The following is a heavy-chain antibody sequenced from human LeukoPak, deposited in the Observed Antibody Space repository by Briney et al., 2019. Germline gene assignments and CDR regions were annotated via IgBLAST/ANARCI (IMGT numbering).Heavy chain of an antibody. D-gene: IGHD6-19*01. V-gene: IGHV4-34*01. Sequence: SETLSLTCAVYGGSFSGYYWSWIRQPPGEGLEWIGEINHSGSTNYNPSLKSRVTISVDTSKNHFSLKLSSVTAADTAVYYCARVSRGWLIDDAFDIWGQGTMVTVSS. J-gene: IGHJ3*02. CDR3: ARVSRGWLIDDAFDI. CDR2: INHSGST. CDR1: GGSFSGYY.